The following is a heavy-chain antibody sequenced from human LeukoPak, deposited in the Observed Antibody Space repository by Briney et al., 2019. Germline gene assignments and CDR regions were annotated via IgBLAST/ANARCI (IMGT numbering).Heavy chain of an antibody. J-gene: IGHJ4*02. D-gene: IGHD3/OR15-3a*01. V-gene: IGHV3-73*01. CDR3: TRQPQGTGTVDY. Sequence: GGSLRLSCAASGFTFSDSPIHWVCQASGKGLEWVGRVRDKGNNYATGYAASVKGRFSISRDDSKNTAYLQMNSLKIEDTAVYYCTRQPQGTGTVDYWGQGTLVTVSS. CDR1: GFTFSDSP. CDR2: VRDKGNNYAT.